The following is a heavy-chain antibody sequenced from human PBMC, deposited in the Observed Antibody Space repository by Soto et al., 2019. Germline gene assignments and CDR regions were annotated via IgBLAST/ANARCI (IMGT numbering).Heavy chain of an antibody. CDR3: ARIDVTSGEFDY. CDR2: IFSNDEK. CDR1: GFSLSNARIG. D-gene: IGHD3-10*01. V-gene: IGHV2-26*01. J-gene: IGHJ4*02. Sequence: GPTLVNPTETLTLTCTVSGFSLSNARIGVSWIRQPPGKALEWLAHIFSNDEKSYSTSLKSRLTISKDTSKSQVVLIMTNMDPVDTATYYCARIDVTSGEFDYWGQGTLVTVSS.